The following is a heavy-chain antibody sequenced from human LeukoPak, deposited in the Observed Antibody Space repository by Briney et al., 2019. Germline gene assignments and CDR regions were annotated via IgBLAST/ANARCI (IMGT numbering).Heavy chain of an antibody. J-gene: IGHJ4*02. V-gene: IGHV4-34*01. D-gene: IGHD6-19*01. Sequence: SETLSLTCAVYGGSFSGYYWSWIRQPPGKGLEWIGEINHSGSTNYNPSLKSRVTISVDTSKNQFSLKLSSVTAADTAVYYCARDPLGRPDIAVAGRDYWGQGTLVTVSS. CDR3: ARDPLGRPDIAVAGRDY. CDR2: INHSGST. CDR1: GGSFSGYY.